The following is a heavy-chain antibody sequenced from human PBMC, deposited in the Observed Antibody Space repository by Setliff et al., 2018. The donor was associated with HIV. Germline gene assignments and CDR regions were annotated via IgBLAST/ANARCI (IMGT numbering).Heavy chain of an antibody. CDR3: KADSSGYP. J-gene: IGHJ5*02. Sequence: PGGSLRLSCAASGFTFSGSTIHWVRQASGKGLEWVGRIESKANSYATAYAASVKGRFTTSREDSKNTAYLQMNSLKTEDTAVYYCKADSSGYPWGQGTLVTVSS. D-gene: IGHD3-22*01. CDR2: IESKANSYAT. V-gene: IGHV3-73*01. CDR1: GFTFSGST.